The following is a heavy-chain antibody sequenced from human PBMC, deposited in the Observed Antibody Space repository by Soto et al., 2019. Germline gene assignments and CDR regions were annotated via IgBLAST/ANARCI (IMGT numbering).Heavy chain of an antibody. V-gene: IGHV3-21*01. J-gene: IGHJ4*02. CDR3: ASMPREYSGYDLGY. CDR1: GFTFSSYS. D-gene: IGHD5-12*01. CDR2: ISSSSSYI. Sequence: EVQLVESGGGLVKPGGSLRLSCAASGFTFSSYSMNWVRQAPGKGLEWVSSISSSSSYIYYADSVKGRFTISRDNAKKSLSLQMHSLRAEDTAVYYCASMPREYSGYDLGYWGQGTLVTVSS.